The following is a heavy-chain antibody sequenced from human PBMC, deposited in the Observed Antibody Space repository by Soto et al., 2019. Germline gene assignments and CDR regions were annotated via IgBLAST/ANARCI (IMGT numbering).Heavy chain of an antibody. Sequence: SVKVSCKASARTFSSYTISWVRQAPGQGLEWMGRIIPILGIANYAQKFQGRVTITADKSTSTAYMELSSLRSEDTAVYYCAGGPRRDYYYYGMDVWGQGTTVTVSS. J-gene: IGHJ6*02. V-gene: IGHV1-69*02. CDR2: IIPILGIA. D-gene: IGHD3-16*01. CDR1: ARTFSSYT. CDR3: AGGPRRDYYYYGMDV.